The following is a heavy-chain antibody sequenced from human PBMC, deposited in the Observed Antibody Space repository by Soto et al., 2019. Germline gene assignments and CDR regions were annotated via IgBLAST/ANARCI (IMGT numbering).Heavy chain of an antibody. CDR1: GFTFSSYW. J-gene: IGHJ4*02. CDR3: GRDAGRRFDY. Sequence: EVQLVESGGGLVQPGGSLRLSCAASGFTFSSYWMTWARQAPGKGLEWVASMNRDGSEKRYVDSVEGRFTISRDNAKNSLFLQMNSLRPDETAVYYCGRDAGRRFDYWGQGSLVTVSS. D-gene: IGHD6-13*01. V-gene: IGHV3-7*01. CDR2: MNRDGSEK.